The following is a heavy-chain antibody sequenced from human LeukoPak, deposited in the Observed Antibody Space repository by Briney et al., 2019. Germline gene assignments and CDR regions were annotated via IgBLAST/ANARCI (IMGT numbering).Heavy chain of an antibody. V-gene: IGHV3-74*01. Sequence: PGRSLRLSCAASGLTFSSHWMHWVRQAPGKGLVWVSRINTDGSTTSYADSVKGRFTISRDNAKNTVYLQMNSLRADDTAVYYCARALIAATGGDYWGQGTLVTVFS. D-gene: IGHD6-13*01. CDR2: INTDGSTT. J-gene: IGHJ4*02. CDR3: ARALIAATGGDY. CDR1: GLTFSSHW.